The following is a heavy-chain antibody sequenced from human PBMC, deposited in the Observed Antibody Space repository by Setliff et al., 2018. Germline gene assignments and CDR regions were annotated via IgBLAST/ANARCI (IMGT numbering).Heavy chain of an antibody. J-gene: IGHJ4*02. CDR1: GGTFSSYA. Sequence: SVQVSLQASGGTFSSYAISWVRQAPGQGIEWMGGIIPIFGTAKYSQKFQGRVTITADESTSKAYMELSNLTASDTAIYDCARSLVGATYSVYFDYWGQGALVTVSS. D-gene: IGHD1-26*01. V-gene: IGHV1-69*13. CDR3: ARSLVGATYSVYFDY. CDR2: IIPIFGTA.